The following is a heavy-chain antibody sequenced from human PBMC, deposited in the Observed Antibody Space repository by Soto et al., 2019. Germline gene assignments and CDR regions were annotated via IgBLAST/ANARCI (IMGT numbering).Heavy chain of an antibody. CDR1: GFTFDDYA. V-gene: IGHV3-9*01. CDR3: AIFGMDV. CDR2: ISWNSGSI. J-gene: IGHJ6*02. Sequence: ESGGGLVQPGRSLRLSCAASGFTFDDYAMHWVRQAPGKGLEWVSGISWNSGSIGYADSVKGRFTISRDNAKNSLYLQMNSLRAEDTALYYCAIFGMDVWGQGTTVTVSS.